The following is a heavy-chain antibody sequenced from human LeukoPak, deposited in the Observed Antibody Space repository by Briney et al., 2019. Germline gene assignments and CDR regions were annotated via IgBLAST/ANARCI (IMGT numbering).Heavy chain of an antibody. CDR1: GFTFSSYS. J-gene: IGHJ5*02. CDR3: ARAGDDCSSTSCYRWSVYNWFDP. D-gene: IGHD2-2*02. V-gene: IGHV3-21*01. CDR2: ISSSSTYI. Sequence: GGSLRLSCAASGFTFSSYSINWVRQAPGKGLEWVSSISSSSTYIYYADSVKGRFTISRDNAKNSLYLQMNSLRAEDTAVYYCARAGDDCSSTSCYRWSVYNWFDPWGQGTLVTVSS.